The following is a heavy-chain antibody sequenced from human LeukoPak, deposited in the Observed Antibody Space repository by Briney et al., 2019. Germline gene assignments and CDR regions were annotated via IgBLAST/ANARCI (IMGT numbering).Heavy chain of an antibody. J-gene: IGHJ4*02. CDR3: AKVSGYCTNGVCFSYY. V-gene: IGHV3-64D*06. Sequence: GGSLRLSCSASGFTFSSYAMHWVRQAPGKGLEYVSAISSNGGSTYYADSVKGRFTISRDNSKNTLYLQMSSLRAEDTAVYYCAKVSGYCTNGVCFSYYWGQGTLVTVSS. D-gene: IGHD2-8*01. CDR1: GFTFSSYA. CDR2: ISSNGGST.